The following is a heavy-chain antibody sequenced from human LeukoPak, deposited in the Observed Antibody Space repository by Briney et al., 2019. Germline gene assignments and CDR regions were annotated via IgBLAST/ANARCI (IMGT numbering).Heavy chain of an antibody. CDR3: ARDLSSSVTTGYEAFDI. CDR1: GFTFSDYY. CDR2: ISSSGSTI. J-gene: IGHJ3*02. Sequence: GGSLRLSCAASGFTFSDYYMSWIRQAPGKGLEWVSYISSSGSTIYYADSVKGRFTISRDNAKNSLYLQMNSLRAEDTAVYYCARDLSSSVTTGYEAFDIWGQGTMVTVSS. V-gene: IGHV3-11*04. D-gene: IGHD4-17*01.